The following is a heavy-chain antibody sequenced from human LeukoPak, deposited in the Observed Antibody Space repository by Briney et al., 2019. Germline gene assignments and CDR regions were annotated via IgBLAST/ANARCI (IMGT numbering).Heavy chain of an antibody. CDR2: IYSDGTT. CDR3: ARGGCTTTRCKTSPFDD. Sequence: GGSLRLSCAASGFSVGSNCMSWVRQVPGKGLEWVSDIYSDGTTYYADSVKGRFTISRDNAKNTLYLQMNTLRADDTAVYYCARGGCTTTRCKTSPFDDWGQGTLVTVST. J-gene: IGHJ4*02. CDR1: GFSVGSNC. V-gene: IGHV3-53*01. D-gene: IGHD2-2*01.